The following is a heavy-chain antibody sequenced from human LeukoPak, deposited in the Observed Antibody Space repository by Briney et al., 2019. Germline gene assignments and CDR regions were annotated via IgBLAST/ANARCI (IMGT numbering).Heavy chain of an antibody. Sequence: GSLRLSCAASGFTVSSNYMSWVRQAPGKGLEWVSIIYSGGSTFYADSVKGRSTISRDNAKNTLYLQMNSLRAEDTAVYYCAGDLISGSGSLGYWGQGTLVTVSS. CDR1: GFTVSSNY. D-gene: IGHD3-10*01. CDR2: IYSGGST. V-gene: IGHV3-53*01. J-gene: IGHJ4*02. CDR3: AGDLISGSGSLGY.